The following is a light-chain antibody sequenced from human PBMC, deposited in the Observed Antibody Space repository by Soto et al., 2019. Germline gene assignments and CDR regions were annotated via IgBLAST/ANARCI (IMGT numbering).Light chain of an antibody. J-gene: IGKJ2*01. CDR1: QDITNY. V-gene: IGKV1-33*01. CDR2: DAS. Sequence: DIQMTQSPSSLSASVGDRVTITCHASQDITNYLNWYQQKPGKAPKLLIYDASNLKTGVPSRFSGSGSGTHFSFTITGLRPDDIATYYCQQYDSLPYTFGQGTKLEIK. CDR3: QQYDSLPYT.